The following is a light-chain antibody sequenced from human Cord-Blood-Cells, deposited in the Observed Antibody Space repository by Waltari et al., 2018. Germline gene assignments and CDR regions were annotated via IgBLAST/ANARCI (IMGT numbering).Light chain of an antibody. V-gene: IGLV2-23*01. CDR3: CSYAGSSTFYV. CDR1: SSDVGSYNL. Sequence: QSALNQPASVSGSPGQSITISCTGTSSDVGSYNLVSWYQQHPGKAPKLVIYEGSNRPSGVANRFSGSKSGNTASLTISGLQAEYEADYYCCSYAGSSTFYVFGTGTKVTVL. CDR2: EGS. J-gene: IGLJ1*01.